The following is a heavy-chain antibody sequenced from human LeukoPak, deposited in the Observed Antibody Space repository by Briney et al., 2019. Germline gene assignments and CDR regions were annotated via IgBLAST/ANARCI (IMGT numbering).Heavy chain of an antibody. D-gene: IGHD5-18*01. CDR1: GFPFSSCG. Sequence: GGSLRLSCAASGFPFSSCGMHWVRQAPGKGLQWVAVISYDGSNKFYADSVTGRFTIDRDNSKNTLYLQMNSLRAEDTAVYYCAAKGYSYGNNAFDIWGQGTMVTVSS. J-gene: IGHJ3*02. CDR2: ISYDGSNK. CDR3: AAKGYSYGNNAFDI. V-gene: IGHV3-30*03.